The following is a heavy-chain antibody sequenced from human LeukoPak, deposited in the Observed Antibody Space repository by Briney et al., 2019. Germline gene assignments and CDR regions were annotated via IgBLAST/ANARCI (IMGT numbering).Heavy chain of an antibody. CDR1: GFTVSSIY. Sequence: PGGSLRLSCAASGFTVSSIYMSWVRQAPGKGLEWVSVMYSGGSTYYADSVKGRFTIPRDNSKNTLYLQMNSLRAEDTAVYYCARGPISMVRGVKTRYYYYGMDVWGQGTTVTVSS. J-gene: IGHJ6*02. CDR2: MYSGGST. CDR3: ARGPISMVRGVKTRYYYYGMDV. V-gene: IGHV3-66*01. D-gene: IGHD3-10*01.